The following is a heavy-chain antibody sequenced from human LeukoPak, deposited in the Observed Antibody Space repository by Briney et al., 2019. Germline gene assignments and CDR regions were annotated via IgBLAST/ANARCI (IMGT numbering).Heavy chain of an antibody. CDR1: GFTFSNYW. V-gene: IGHV3-7*05. Sequence: PGGSLRLSCAASGFTFSNYWMTWVRQAPGKGLEWVGHMSQDGVVKYYVDSVKGRFTTARDNAKNSLYLQINSLRTEDTAVYYYARDIRHPDYWGQGTLVTVSS. CDR3: ARDIRHPDY. J-gene: IGHJ4*02. CDR2: MSQDGVVK.